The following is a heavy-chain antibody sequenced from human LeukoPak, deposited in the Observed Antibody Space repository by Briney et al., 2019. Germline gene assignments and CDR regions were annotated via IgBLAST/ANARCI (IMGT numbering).Heavy chain of an antibody. CDR2: IYYSGST. Sequence: PSETLSLTCTVSGGSISSYYWSWIRQPPGKGLEWIGYIYYSGSTNYNPSLKSRVTISVDTSKNQFSLKLSSVTAADTAVYYCARVATGYSYVGWFDPWGQGTLVTVSS. J-gene: IGHJ5*02. CDR1: GGSISSYY. CDR3: ARVATGYSYVGWFDP. V-gene: IGHV4-59*01. D-gene: IGHD5-18*01.